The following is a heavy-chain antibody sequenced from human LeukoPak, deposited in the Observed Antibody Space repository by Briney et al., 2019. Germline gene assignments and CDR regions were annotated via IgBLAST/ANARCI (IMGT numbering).Heavy chain of an antibody. D-gene: IGHD3-3*01. V-gene: IGHV3-15*04. CDR1: APTFRNAF. CDR3: TTSPGITVFGGVTDY. J-gene: IGHJ4*02. Sequence: GGSLRLSCAASAPTFRNAFINWVRQAPGKGLEWAGRIESKADGGTTDYAAPLKGRITISRDDSENTLYLDMNNVKVEDTGVYYCTTSPGITVFGGVTDYWGQGALVIVSS. CDR2: IESKADGGTT.